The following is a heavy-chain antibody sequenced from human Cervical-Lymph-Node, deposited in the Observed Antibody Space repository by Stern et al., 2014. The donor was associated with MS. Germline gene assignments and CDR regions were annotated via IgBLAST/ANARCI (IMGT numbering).Heavy chain of an antibody. J-gene: IGHJ2*01. D-gene: IGHD1-1*01. CDR3: APTTGYLDL. CDR2: IVPMFGTT. Sequence: QVQLVQSGAEVKKPGSSVKVSCKASGGSSSSYAITWVRQAPGQGLEWVGEIVPMFGTTKYAQRFQDRVTFTADEAPHTAYMELTSLRSEDTAVYYCAPTTGYLDLWGRGSLVTVSS. CDR1: GGSSSSYA. V-gene: IGHV1-69*12.